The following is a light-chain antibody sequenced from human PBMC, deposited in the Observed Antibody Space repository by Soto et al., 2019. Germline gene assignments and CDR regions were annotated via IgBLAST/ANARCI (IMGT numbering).Light chain of an antibody. J-gene: IGKJ1*01. Sequence: DIVMTQSPDSLAVSLGERATIKCKSSQSLLYSSNSKNYLAWYQQKPGQPPKLLIYWASSRQPAVPDRFSGSGSGTDFTLTISSMQAEDVAVYYCQQSYSSPRTFGQGTKVDIK. CDR1: QSLLYSSNSKNY. V-gene: IGKV4-1*01. CDR3: QQSYSSPRT. CDR2: WAS.